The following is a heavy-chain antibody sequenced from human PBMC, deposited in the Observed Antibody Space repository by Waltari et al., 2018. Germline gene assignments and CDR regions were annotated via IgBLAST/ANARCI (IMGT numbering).Heavy chain of an antibody. J-gene: IGHJ5*02. CDR3: ARQGQQLSNCWFDP. CDR2: IYHSGTT. Sequence: QLQLQESGPGLLKPSETLSLTCSVSGGSISGSTYYWDWVRQPPGKGPEWIGNIYHSGTTVYNPSLKSRFAMSVDTSKNQFALRLNSGTAADTAVYFCARQGQQLSNCWFDPWGQGILVTVSS. V-gene: IGHV4-39*01. CDR1: GGSISGSTYY. D-gene: IGHD6-13*01.